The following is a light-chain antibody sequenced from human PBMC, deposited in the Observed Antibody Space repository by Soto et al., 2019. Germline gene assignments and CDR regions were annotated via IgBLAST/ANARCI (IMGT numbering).Light chain of an antibody. CDR3: QQYGSSPIT. CDR1: QSVSSSF. CDR2: GAS. Sequence: EIVLTQSPGTLSLSPGERGTLSCRASQSVSSSFLAWNQQKPSQTPRLLIYGASTRATGIPDRFSGSGSGTDFTLTISRLEPEDFAVYYCQQYGSSPITFGQGTRLEIK. J-gene: IGKJ5*01. V-gene: IGKV3-20*01.